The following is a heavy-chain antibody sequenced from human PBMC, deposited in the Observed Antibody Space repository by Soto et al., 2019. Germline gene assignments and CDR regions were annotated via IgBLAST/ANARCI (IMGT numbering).Heavy chain of an antibody. Sequence: QVQLVESGGGVVQPGRSLRLSCAASGFTFSSYAMHWVRQAPGKGLEWVSVISYDGSYKYYADSVKGRFTVSRDNSKNTLYLQMNSLRPEDTAVYYCARDGIYDRSGYYVSYFDYWGLGTLVTVSS. CDR1: GFTFSSYA. CDR2: ISYDGSYK. D-gene: IGHD3-22*01. J-gene: IGHJ4*02. V-gene: IGHV3-30-3*01. CDR3: ARDGIYDRSGYYVSYFDY.